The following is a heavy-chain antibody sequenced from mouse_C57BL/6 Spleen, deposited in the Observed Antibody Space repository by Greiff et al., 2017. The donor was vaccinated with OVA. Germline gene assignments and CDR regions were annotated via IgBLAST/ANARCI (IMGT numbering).Heavy chain of an antibody. J-gene: IGHJ2*01. CDR3: TRVYYDYGKGYFDY. V-gene: IGHV5-9-1*02. CDR1: GFTFSSYA. Sequence: EVHLVESGEGLVKPGGSLKLSCAASGFTFSSYAMSWVRQTPEKRLEWVAYISSGGDYIYYADTVKGRFTISRDNARNTLYLQMSSLKSEDTAMYYCTRVYYDYGKGYFDYWGQGTTLTVSS. CDR2: ISSGGDYI. D-gene: IGHD2-4*01.